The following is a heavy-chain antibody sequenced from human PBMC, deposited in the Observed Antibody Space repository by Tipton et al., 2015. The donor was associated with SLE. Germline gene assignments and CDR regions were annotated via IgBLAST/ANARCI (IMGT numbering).Heavy chain of an antibody. CDR3: AKHIVVVTARHYFDY. D-gene: IGHD2-21*02. CDR2: ISDSGGST. CDR1: GFSFSNYA. J-gene: IGHJ4*02. Sequence: GSLRLSCAASGFSFSNYAMSWVRQAPGKGLEWVSGISDSGGSTNYADSVKGRFTISRDNSKNTLYLQMNSLRAEDTAVYYCAKHIVVVTARHYFDYWGQGTLVTVSS. V-gene: IGHV3-23*01.